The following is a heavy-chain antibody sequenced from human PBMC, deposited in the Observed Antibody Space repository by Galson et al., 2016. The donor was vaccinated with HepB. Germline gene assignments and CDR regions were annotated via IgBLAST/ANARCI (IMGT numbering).Heavy chain of an antibody. Sequence: SLRLSCAASGFTFSSISMNWVRQAPGKGLEWVSYISSRSRTIYYADSVKGRVTISRDNAKNSLYLQMNSLGDEDTAVYYCARNAYYYGTSGYYYDGGFDYWGQGTLVTVSS. D-gene: IGHD3-22*01. CDR2: ISSRSRTI. J-gene: IGHJ4*02. CDR3: ARNAYYYGTSGYYYDGGFDY. CDR1: GFTFSSIS. V-gene: IGHV3-48*02.